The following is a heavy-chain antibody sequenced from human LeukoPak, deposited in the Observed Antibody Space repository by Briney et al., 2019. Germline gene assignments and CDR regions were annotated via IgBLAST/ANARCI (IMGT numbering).Heavy chain of an antibody. V-gene: IGHV3-30*02. CDR1: GFTLNTYG. D-gene: IGHD2-2*03. Sequence: GGSLRLSCAASGFTLNTYGMHWVRQAPGKGLEWVTFIRFDGSNKYYADSVKGRFTISRDNSKNTLYLQMKSLRPEDTAVYYCARGDGYCSSASCSGNWGQGTLVTVSS. CDR3: ARGDGYCSSASCSGN. CDR2: IRFDGSNK. J-gene: IGHJ4*02.